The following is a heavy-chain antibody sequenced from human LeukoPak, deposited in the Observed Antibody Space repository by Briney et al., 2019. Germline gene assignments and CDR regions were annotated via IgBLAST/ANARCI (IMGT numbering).Heavy chain of an antibody. Sequence: ASVKVSCKASGYTFTSYYIHWVRQAPGQGLEWMGWINPNSGGTNYAQKFQGRVTMTRDTSISTAYMELSRLRSDDTAVYYCAREGPIAAPTYWYFDLWGRGTLVTVSS. D-gene: IGHD6-13*01. V-gene: IGHV1-2*02. CDR3: AREGPIAAPTYWYFDL. J-gene: IGHJ2*01. CDR1: GYTFTSYY. CDR2: INPNSGGT.